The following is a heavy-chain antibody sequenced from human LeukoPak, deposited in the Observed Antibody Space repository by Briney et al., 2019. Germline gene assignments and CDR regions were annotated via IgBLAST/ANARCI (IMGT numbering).Heavy chain of an antibody. CDR1: GFTFSSFE. Sequence: GGSLRLSCAASGFTFSSFEMNWVRQAPGKGLEWVSYISGSGSLIYYADSVKGRFTISRDNAKNSLYLQMSSLRVEDTAVYYCARVPYSSGWYNFDYWGQGTLVTVSS. D-gene: IGHD6-19*01. CDR2: ISGSGSLI. CDR3: ARVPYSSGWYNFDY. J-gene: IGHJ4*02. V-gene: IGHV3-48*03.